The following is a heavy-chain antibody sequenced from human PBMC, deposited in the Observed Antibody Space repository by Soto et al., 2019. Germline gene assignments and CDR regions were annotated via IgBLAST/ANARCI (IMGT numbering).Heavy chain of an antibody. CDR2: ISAYNGNT. Sequence: QVQLVQSGAEVKKPGASVKVSCKDSGYTFTSYGISWVRQAPGQGLEWMGWISAYNGNTNYAQKRQGRVTMTTDTSTRTAYMELRSLSSDYTDVYYCASEELSGGGYYDYCMDVWGQGTAVTVSS. V-gene: IGHV1-18*01. D-gene: IGHD1-26*01. CDR1: GYTFTSYG. CDR3: ASEELSGGGYYDYCMDV. J-gene: IGHJ6*02.